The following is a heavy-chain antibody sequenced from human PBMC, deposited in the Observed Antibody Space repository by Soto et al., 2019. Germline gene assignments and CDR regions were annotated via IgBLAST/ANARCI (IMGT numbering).Heavy chain of an antibody. D-gene: IGHD2-21*02. CDR2: IGGSSGKT. J-gene: IGHJ4*02. Sequence: EVQLLESGGGLVQPGGSLRLSCAASGFTFSSYAMSWVRQAPGKGLEWVSVIGGSSGKTYYADSVKGRFSISRDNSKNTLYLQMNSLRAEDTAVYYCAKEGSVVATYYLDYWGQGTLVTVSS. CDR3: AKEGSVVATYYLDY. V-gene: IGHV3-23*01. CDR1: GFTFSSYA.